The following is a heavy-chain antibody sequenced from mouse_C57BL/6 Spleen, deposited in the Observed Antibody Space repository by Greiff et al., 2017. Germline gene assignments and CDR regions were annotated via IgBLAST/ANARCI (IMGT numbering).Heavy chain of an antibody. D-gene: IGHD1-1*01. V-gene: IGHV1-7*01. J-gene: IGHJ2*01. CDR2: INPSSGYT. CDR1: GYTFTSYW. Sequence: VQLKESGAELAKPGASVKLSCKASGYTFTSYWMHWVKQRPGQGLEWIGYINPSSGYTKYNQKFKDKATLTADKSSSTAYMQLSSLTYEDSAVYYCAREITTVVARDYFDYWGQGTTLTVSS. CDR3: AREITTVVARDYFDY.